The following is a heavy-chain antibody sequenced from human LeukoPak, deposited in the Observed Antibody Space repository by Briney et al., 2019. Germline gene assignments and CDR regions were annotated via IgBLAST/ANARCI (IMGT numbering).Heavy chain of an antibody. CDR2: IYTSGST. Sequence: SQTLSLTCTVSGGSISSGSYYWSWIRQPAGKGLEWIGRIYTSGSTNYNPSLKSRVTISVDTSKNQFSLKLSSVTAADTAVYYCARVPYYDFWSYYMDVWGKGTTVTVSS. D-gene: IGHD3-3*01. CDR1: GGSISSGSYY. CDR3: ARVPYYDFWSYYMDV. J-gene: IGHJ6*03. V-gene: IGHV4-61*02.